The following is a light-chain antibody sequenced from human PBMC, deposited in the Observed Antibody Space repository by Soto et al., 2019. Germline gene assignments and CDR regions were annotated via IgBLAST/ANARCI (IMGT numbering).Light chain of an antibody. V-gene: IGKV1-5*03. J-gene: IGKJ4*01. CDR2: KAS. CDR1: QSISTW. Sequence: DIQMTQSPSTLSASVGDRVTITCRASQSISTWLAWYQQKPGKAPKLLMYKASSLEGGVPSRFSGSGSWTEFNITISSLQPDDFATYYCQQYNTYPLTFGGGTTVDIK. CDR3: QQYNTYPLT.